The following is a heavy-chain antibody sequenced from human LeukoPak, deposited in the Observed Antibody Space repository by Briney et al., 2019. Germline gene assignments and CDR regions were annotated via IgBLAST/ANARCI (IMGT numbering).Heavy chain of an antibody. CDR2: INPNSGGT. V-gene: IGHV1-2*06. CDR3: ARARYCYTTSCPLDY. Sequence: GASVKVSCKASGYIFTDYYIHWVRQAPGQGHEWMGRINPNSGGTNFAQKFQARVTMTSDTSISTAYMEVSGLESDDTAVYYCARARYCYTTSCPLDYWGQGTLVTVS. CDR1: GYIFTDYY. D-gene: IGHD2-2*01. J-gene: IGHJ4*02.